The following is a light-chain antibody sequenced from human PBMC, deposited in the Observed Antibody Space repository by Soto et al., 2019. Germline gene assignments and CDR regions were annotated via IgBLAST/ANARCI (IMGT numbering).Light chain of an antibody. CDR3: QQYGSSPPVT. J-gene: IGKJ5*01. Sequence: EIVLTQSPGTLSLSPGERATLSCGASQSVSSSYLAWYQQKPCQTPRLLIYGASGRATGIPDRFSGSGSGTDFTLTISRLEPEDFAVYYCQQYGSSPPVTFGQGTRLEIK. CDR1: QSVSSSY. CDR2: GAS. V-gene: IGKV3-20*01.